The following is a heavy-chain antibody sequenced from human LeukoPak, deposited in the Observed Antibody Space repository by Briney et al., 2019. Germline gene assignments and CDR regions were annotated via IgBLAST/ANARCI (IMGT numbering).Heavy chain of an antibody. CDR1: GFTFSSYS. Sequence: GGSLRLSCAASGFTFSSYSMNWVRQAPGKGLEWVSSISSSSSYIYYADSVKGRFTISRENSKNSLYLQMNSWGGEDTAVYYCASYVVPAALDYWGQGTLVTVSS. D-gene: IGHD2-2*01. CDR3: ASYVVPAALDY. V-gene: IGHV3-21*01. J-gene: IGHJ4*02. CDR2: ISSSSSYI.